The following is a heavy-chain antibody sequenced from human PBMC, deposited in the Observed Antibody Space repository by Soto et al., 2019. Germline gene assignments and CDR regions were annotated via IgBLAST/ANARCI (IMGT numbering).Heavy chain of an antibody. J-gene: IGHJ6*02. CDR3: AKVGLLWFGEFGYGMDV. CDR1: GFTFSSYG. D-gene: IGHD3-10*01. V-gene: IGHV3-30*18. CDR2: ISYDGSNK. Sequence: SLRLSCAASGFTFSSYGMHWVRQAPGKGLEWVAVISYDGSNKYYADSVKGRFTISRDNSKNTLYLQMNSLRAEDTAVYYCAKVGLLWFGEFGYGMDVWGQGTTVTVSS.